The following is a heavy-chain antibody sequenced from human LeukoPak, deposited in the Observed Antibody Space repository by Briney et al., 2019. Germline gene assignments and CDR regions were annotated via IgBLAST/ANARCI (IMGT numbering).Heavy chain of an antibody. Sequence: GGSLRLSCAASGFTYSTYAMSWVRQAPGKGLEWVSAISASGGTAYYADSVKGRFTISRDNSKNTLYMQMSSLRAEDTAVYYCAKEPREYCSSTSCPNWIDPWGQGTLVTVSS. J-gene: IGHJ5*02. CDR3: AKEPREYCSSTSCPNWIDP. CDR2: ISASGGTA. CDR1: GFTYSTYA. D-gene: IGHD2-2*01. V-gene: IGHV3-23*01.